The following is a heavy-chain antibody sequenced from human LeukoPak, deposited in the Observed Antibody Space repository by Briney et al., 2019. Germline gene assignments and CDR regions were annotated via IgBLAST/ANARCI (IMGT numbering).Heavy chain of an antibody. V-gene: IGHV3-7*03. J-gene: IGHJ6*02. Sequence: GGSLRLSCAASGFTVRPHWMSWVRQAPGKGLEWVAMMKQDGSEIYYVDSVKGRFTISRDNGKNSLYLQMNSLRAEDTALYYCAKDQRRYSSSWSDYYYGMDVWGQGTTVTVSS. CDR3: AKDQRRYSSSWSDYYYGMDV. D-gene: IGHD6-13*01. CDR1: GFTVRPHW. CDR2: MKQDGSEI.